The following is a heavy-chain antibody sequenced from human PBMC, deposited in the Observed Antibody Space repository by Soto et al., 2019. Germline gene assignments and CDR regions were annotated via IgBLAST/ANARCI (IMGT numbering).Heavy chain of an antibody. D-gene: IGHD4-17*01. CDR3: AAESDGDYYYYYGMYV. Sequence: GGSLRLSCAASGGTVSSNYMSWVRQGPGKGLEWVSVVYGGGSIFYADSVKGRFTISRDNSKNSPYLQMNSLRAEDTAVYYCAAESDGDYYYYYGMYVWGQGTTVTVSS. CDR2: VYGGGSI. J-gene: IGHJ6*02. V-gene: IGHV3-53*01. CDR1: GGTVSSNY.